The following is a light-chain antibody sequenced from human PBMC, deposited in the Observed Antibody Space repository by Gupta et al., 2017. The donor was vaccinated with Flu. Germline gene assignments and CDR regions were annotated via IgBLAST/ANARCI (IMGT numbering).Light chain of an antibody. Sequence: GDRVTVTCQASQDIDNYLAWFQQRPGRAPKVLIYAASTLQSGVPPRFSGSGSGTLFGLSINGLQPEDFATYYCLQYAKYPRTFGQGTKLEI. CDR3: LQYAKYPRT. CDR1: QDIDNY. J-gene: IGKJ1*01. V-gene: IGKV1-16*01. CDR2: AAS.